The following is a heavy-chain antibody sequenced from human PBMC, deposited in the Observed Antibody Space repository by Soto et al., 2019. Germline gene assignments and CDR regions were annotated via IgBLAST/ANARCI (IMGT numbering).Heavy chain of an antibody. J-gene: IGHJ6*02. CDR2: INSDGSSK. D-gene: IGHD4-17*01. Sequence: LRLSCAASGFTFSNYWMHWVRQAPGKGLVWVSRINSDGSSKTYADSVKGRVTISRDNAKNTLYLQMNSLRAEDTAVYYCTKALPATAMDVWGQGTTVTVSS. V-gene: IGHV3-74*01. CDR3: TKALPATAMDV. CDR1: GFTFSNYW.